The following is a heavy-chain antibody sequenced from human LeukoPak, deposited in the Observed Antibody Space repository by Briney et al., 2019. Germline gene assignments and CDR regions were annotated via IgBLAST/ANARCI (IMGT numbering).Heavy chain of an antibody. Sequence: SRTLSLTCTVSGGSISSGDYYWSWIRQPPGKGLEWIGYIYYSGSTYYNPSLKSRVTISVDTSKNQFSLKLSSVTAADTAVYYCARVGLGDLYFDYWGQGTLVTVSS. CDR1: GGSISSGDYY. CDR3: ARVGLGDLYFDY. CDR2: IYYSGST. V-gene: IGHV4-30-4*01. J-gene: IGHJ4*02. D-gene: IGHD2-21*02.